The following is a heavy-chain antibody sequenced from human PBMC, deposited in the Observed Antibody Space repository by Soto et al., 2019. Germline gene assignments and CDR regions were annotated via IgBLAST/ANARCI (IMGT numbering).Heavy chain of an antibody. CDR1: GFTFSSYG. J-gene: IGHJ4*02. CDR3: AKAIHLPFWSAYYPDDVVTAVDY. CDR2: ITYDGSNK. Sequence: VGSLRLSCAASGFTFSSYGMHWVRQAPGKGLEWVAVITYDGSNKYYADSVKGRFTISRDNSKNTLYLQMNSLRAEDTAVYYCAKAIHLPFWSAYYPDDVVTAVDYWGQGTLVTVSS. D-gene: IGHD3-3*01. V-gene: IGHV3-30*18.